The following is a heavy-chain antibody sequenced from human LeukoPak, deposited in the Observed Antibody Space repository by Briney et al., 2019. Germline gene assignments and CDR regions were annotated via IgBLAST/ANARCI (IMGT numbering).Heavy chain of an antibody. Sequence: GESLKISCNGSGYSFTSYWNGWVRQMARKGLEWMGIIYPGDSDTRYSPSFQGQVTISADKSISTAYLQWSSLKASDTAMYYCARQGCSSTSCYYYYYMDVWGKGTTVTVSS. CDR1: GYSFTSYW. CDR2: IYPGDSDT. D-gene: IGHD2-2*01. J-gene: IGHJ6*03. CDR3: ARQGCSSTSCYYYYYMDV. V-gene: IGHV5-51*01.